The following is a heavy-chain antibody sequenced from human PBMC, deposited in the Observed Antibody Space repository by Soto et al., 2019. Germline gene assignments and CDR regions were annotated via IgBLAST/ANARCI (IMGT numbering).Heavy chain of an antibody. V-gene: IGHV1-69*01. CDR1: GGTFSSYA. CDR2: IIPIFGTA. J-gene: IGHJ6*02. CDR3: ARSIAARPFRSYYYYGMDV. D-gene: IGHD6-6*01. Sequence: QVQLVQSGAEVQKPGSSVKVSCKASGGTFSSYAISWVRQAPGQGLEWMGGIIPIFGTANYAQKFQGRVTITADESTSTAYMELSSLRSEDTAVYYCARSIAARPFRSYYYYGMDVWGQGTTVTVSS.